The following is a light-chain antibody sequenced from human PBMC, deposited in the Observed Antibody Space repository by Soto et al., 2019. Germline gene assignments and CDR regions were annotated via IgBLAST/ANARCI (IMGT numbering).Light chain of an antibody. V-gene: IGKV4-1*01. CDR3: QQYYHPPQT. CDR2: WAS. J-gene: IGKJ1*01. Sequence: DIVMTQSPDSLAVSLGERATINCKSSQSLLYSSNNKNYLAWYQQKPGQPPKLLIYWASTRESGVPDRFSGSGSGTDFTLTISSLQAEDVAVYYCQQYYHPPQTFGLGTKVEIK. CDR1: QSLLYSSNNKNY.